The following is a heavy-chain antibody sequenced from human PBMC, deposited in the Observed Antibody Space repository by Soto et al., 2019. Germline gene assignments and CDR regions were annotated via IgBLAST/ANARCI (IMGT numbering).Heavy chain of an antibody. D-gene: IGHD6-6*01. CDR3: ARREAARRLYYYYGMDV. J-gene: IGHJ6*02. Sequence: GESLKISCKGSGYSFTSYWISWVRQMPGKGLEWMGRIDPSDSYTNYSPSFQGHVTISADKSISTAYLQWSSLKASDTAMYYCARREAARRLYYYYGMDVWGQGTTVTVSS. CDR1: GYSFTSYW. V-gene: IGHV5-10-1*01. CDR2: IDPSDSYT.